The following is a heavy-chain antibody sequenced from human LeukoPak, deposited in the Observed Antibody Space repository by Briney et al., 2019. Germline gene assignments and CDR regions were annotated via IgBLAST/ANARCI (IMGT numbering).Heavy chain of an antibody. CDR2: ISSSGGST. J-gene: IGHJ4*02. Sequence: GGSLRLSCAASGFTFSSSAMSWVRQVPGKGLEWVSGISSSGGSTNYADSVRGRFTISRDNSKNTLYVQMNSLRDEDTALYYCAKDQRRESPHYLDSWGQGTLVTVSS. CDR1: GFTFSSSA. CDR3: AKDQRRESPHYLDS. V-gene: IGHV3-23*01.